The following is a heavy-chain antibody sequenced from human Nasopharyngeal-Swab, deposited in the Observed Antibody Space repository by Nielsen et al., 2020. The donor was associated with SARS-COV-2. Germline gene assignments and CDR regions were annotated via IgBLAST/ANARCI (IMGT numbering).Heavy chain of an antibody. CDR3: ASGQCINGVCNPTDGLDV. Sequence: SSKVSCKASGFSITYRFLPWMRHAPRQAREWMGWIKPFNGKAKYAQKFQGRVSITRDGSRTTASLELSSLRPDDTAMYFCASGQCINGVCNPTDGLDVWGQGTSVTVS. CDR1: GFSITYRF. CDR2: IKPFNGKA. D-gene: IGHD2-8*01. J-gene: IGHJ6*02. V-gene: IGHV1-45*02.